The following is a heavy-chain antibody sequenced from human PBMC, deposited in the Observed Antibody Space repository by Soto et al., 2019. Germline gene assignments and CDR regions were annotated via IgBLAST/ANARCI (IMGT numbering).Heavy chain of an antibody. D-gene: IGHD6-19*01. CDR3: AKDRGGSGWRFDY. J-gene: IGHJ4*02. V-gene: IGHV3-23*01. CDR1: GFSFGNYA. CDR2: ITVSVTPSGGST. Sequence: AGGSLRLYCAASGFSFGNYAMSWVRQAPGKGLEWVSAITVSVTPSGGSTYYADSVKGRLTISRDNSKNTLYLQMNSLRAEDTAVYYCAKDRGGSGWRFDYWGQGTLVTVSS.